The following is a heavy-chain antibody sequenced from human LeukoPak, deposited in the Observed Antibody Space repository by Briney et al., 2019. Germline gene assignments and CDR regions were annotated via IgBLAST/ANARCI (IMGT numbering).Heavy chain of an antibody. CDR2: LTYSGSGT. CDR1: GFTFSSYA. J-gene: IGHJ4*02. D-gene: IGHD6-19*01. CDR3: AKADSSGWYEYSFDY. V-gene: IGHV3-23*01. Sequence: GGSLRLSCAASGFTFSSYAMSWVRQAPGKGLEWVSALTYSGSGTYYADSVKGRFTISRDNAKNSLYLQMNSLRAEDTALYYCAKADSSGWYEYSFDYWGQGTLVTVSS.